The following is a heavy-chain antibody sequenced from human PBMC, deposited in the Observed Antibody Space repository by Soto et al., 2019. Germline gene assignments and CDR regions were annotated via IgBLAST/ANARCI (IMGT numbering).Heavy chain of an antibody. J-gene: IGHJ6*02. CDR2: VNLGGNT. CDR3: ARTMTTVTTLGMDV. CDR1: VGSFIGYY. D-gene: IGHD4-4*01. Sequence: SETLSLTCSFYVGSFIGYYRSWIRQSPVKGLEWIGLVNLGGNTNYSPPLKSRATISIDVSKNQFSLSLTSLTAADSAVYFCARTMTTVTTLGMDVWGQGTTVTVSS. V-gene: IGHV4-34*01.